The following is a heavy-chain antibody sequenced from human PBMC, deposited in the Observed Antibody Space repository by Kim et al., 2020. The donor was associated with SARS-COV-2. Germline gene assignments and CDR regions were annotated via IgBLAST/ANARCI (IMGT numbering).Heavy chain of an antibody. J-gene: IGHJ6*02. D-gene: IGHD3-16*01. V-gene: IGHV3-23*01. Sequence: YYADSVKGRFTISRDNSNYTLYVQMNSLRAEDTAIYYCAKFGTKYHYGMDVWGQGTTVTVSS. CDR3: AKFGTKYHYGMDV.